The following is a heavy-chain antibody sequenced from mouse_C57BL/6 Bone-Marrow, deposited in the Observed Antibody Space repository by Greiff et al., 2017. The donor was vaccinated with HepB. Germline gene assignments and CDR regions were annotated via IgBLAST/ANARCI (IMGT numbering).Heavy chain of an antibody. D-gene: IGHD1-1*01. CDR3: ARRVDYYAMDY. J-gene: IGHJ4*01. CDR2: INPSSGYT. Sequence: QVHVKQSGAELARPGASVKMSCKASGYTSTSYTMHWVKQRPGQGLEWIGYINPSSGYTKYNQKFKDKATLTADKSSSTAYMQLSSLTSEDSAVYFCARRVDYYAMDYWGQGTSVTVSS. CDR1: GYTSTSYT. V-gene: IGHV1-4*01.